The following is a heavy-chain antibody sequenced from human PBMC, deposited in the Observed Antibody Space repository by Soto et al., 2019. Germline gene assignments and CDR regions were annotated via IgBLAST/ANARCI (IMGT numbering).Heavy chain of an antibody. V-gene: IGHV4-31*03. Sequence: QVQLQESGPGLVQPSQTLSLTCTVSGDSISRGAYYWTWLRQHPGKGLEWIGSISNSGRTYYNPSLKSRLTISLDTSENQFSLKLTSVTAADTAIYYCARARQYYDCELDPWGQGTLVTVSS. CDR3: ARARQYYDCELDP. CDR2: ISNSGRT. D-gene: IGHD3-22*01. J-gene: IGHJ5*02. CDR1: GDSISRGAYY.